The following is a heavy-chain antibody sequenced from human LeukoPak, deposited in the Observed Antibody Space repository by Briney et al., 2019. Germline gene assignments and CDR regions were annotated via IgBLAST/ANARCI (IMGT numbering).Heavy chain of an antibody. D-gene: IGHD2-2*01. V-gene: IGHV1-18*01. CDR2: ISAYNGNT. CDR3: ARGYCSSTSCYYFDY. CDR1: GYTFTSYG. J-gene: IGHJ4*02. Sequence: ASVKVSCKASGYTFTSYGISWVRQAPGQGLEWMGWISAYNGNTNYAQKLQGRVTMTTDTSTSTAYMELRSLRSDDTAVYYSARGYCSSTSCYYFDYWGQGTLVTVSS.